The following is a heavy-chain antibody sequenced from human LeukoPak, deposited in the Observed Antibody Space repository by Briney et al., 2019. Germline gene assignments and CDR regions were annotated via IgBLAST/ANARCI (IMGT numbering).Heavy chain of an antibody. V-gene: IGHV4-39*07. J-gene: IGHJ6*03. Sequence: PSETLSLTCTVSGGSISSSSYYWGWIRQPPGKGLEWIGTIYYSGSTDFNPSLKSRVTISVDTSKNQFSLKLSSVTAADTAVYYCARGRNRGSGRRQTSCYMDVWGKGTTVTVSS. CDR3: ARGRNRGSGRRQTSCYMDV. CDR2: IYYSGST. CDR1: GGSISSSSYY. D-gene: IGHD3-10*01.